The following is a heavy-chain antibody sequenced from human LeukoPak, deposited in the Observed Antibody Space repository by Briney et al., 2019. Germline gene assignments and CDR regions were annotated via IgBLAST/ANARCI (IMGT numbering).Heavy chain of an antibody. V-gene: IGHV3-23*01. CDR3: AKDLTYYYDIAGYGYDY. Sequence: GGSLRLSCAASAFTFSNYAMSWVRQAPGKGLEWVSAINGSGGSTSYADSVKVRFTISRDNSKDTLYLQMNSLRAEDTAVYYCAKDLTYYYDIAGYGYDYWGQGTLVTVSS. CDR2: INGSGGST. J-gene: IGHJ4*02. CDR1: AFTFSNYA. D-gene: IGHD3-22*01.